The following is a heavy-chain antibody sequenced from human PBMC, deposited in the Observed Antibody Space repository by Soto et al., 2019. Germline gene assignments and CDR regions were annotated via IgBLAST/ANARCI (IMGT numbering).Heavy chain of an antibody. CDR2: LSWNSGTI. CDR1: VFTFDDYA. D-gene: IGHD3-10*01. Sequence: HPGGSLRLSCAASVFTFDDYAMHWVRQAPGKGLEWVSGLSWNSGTIGYADSVKGRFTVSRDNANNSLYLQMNSLRAEDAALYYCARGGPLPYRDYFDYWGQGTLVTVSS. J-gene: IGHJ4*02. CDR3: ARGGPLPYRDYFDY. V-gene: IGHV3-9*01.